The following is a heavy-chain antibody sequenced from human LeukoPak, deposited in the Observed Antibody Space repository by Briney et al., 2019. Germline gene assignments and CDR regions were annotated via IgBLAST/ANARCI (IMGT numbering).Heavy chain of an antibody. J-gene: IGHJ4*02. CDR2: INDGNGNT. V-gene: IGHV1-3*01. D-gene: IGHD2-21*02. CDR3: ARALGSGGDCYDL. Sequence: ASVKVSCKASGYSFTSYGFNWVRQAPARGLEWMGWINDGNGNTNYSQKFQGRVTITRDTSASTAYMELSSLRSEDTAVYYCARALGSGGDCYDLGGQGTLVTVSS. CDR1: GYSFTSYG.